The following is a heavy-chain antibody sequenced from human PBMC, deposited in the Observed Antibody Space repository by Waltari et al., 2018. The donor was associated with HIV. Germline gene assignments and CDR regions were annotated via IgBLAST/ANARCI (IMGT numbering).Heavy chain of an antibody. J-gene: IGHJ4*02. V-gene: IGHV3-53*01. CDR3: ATVLVRTSWVITTAPFDY. Sequence: INNYMSWVRQAPGKGLEWVSLIYSNATTYYADSVKGRFTISRDNSKNTLYLQMNSLRADDTAVYFCATVLVRTSWVITTAPFDYWGQGTLVTVSS. CDR2: IYSNATT. D-gene: IGHD3-22*01. CDR1: INNY.